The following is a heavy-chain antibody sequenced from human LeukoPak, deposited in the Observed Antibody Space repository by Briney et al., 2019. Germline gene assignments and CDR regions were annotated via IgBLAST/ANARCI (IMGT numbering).Heavy chain of an antibody. CDR3: ARNPFGTAKDAFDI. V-gene: IGHV3-66*01. Sequence: QPGGSLRLSCAASGFTVSSNYMSWVRQAPGKGLEWVSVIYSGGSTYYADSVKGRFTISRDNSKNTLYLQMNSLRAEDTAVYYCARNPFGTAKDAFDIWGQGTMVTVSS. J-gene: IGHJ3*02. D-gene: IGHD1-1*01. CDR2: IYSGGST. CDR1: GFTVSSNY.